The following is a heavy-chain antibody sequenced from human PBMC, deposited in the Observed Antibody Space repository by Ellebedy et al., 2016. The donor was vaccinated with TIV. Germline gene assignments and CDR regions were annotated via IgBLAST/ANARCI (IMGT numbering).Heavy chain of an antibody. CDR2: ITSSSTYT. V-gene: IGHV3-11*05. J-gene: IGHJ6*02. CDR1: GFTFSDSY. D-gene: IGHD3-22*01. Sequence: PGGSLRLSCADSGFTFSDSYMSWIRQAPGKGLEWVSYITSSSTYTNYADSVKGRFTISRDNAKNSLFLQISSLRAEDTAVYYCARDGYYYDSSGFFGMDVWGQGTTVTVSS. CDR3: ARDGYYYDSSGFFGMDV.